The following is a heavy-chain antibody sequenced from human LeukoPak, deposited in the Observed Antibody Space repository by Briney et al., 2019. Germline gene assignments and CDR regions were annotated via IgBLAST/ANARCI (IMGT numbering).Heavy chain of an antibody. V-gene: IGHV5-51*01. CDR3: ARRTSSSWYGGLYYYYYMDV. D-gene: IGHD6-13*01. CDR1: GYSFTSYW. J-gene: IGHJ6*03. CDR2: IYPGDSDT. Sequence: GESLKISCKGSGYSFTSYWIGWVRQMPGKGLEWMGIIYPGDSDTRYSPSFQGQVTTSADKSISTAYLQWSSLKASDTAMYYCARRTSSSWYGGLYYYYYMDVWGKGTTVTVSS.